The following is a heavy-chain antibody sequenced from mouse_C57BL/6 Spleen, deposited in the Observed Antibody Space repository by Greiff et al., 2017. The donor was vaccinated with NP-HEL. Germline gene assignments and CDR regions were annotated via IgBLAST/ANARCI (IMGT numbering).Heavy chain of an antibody. Sequence: VQLQQSGAELVRPGASVTLSCKASGYTFTDYEMHWVKQTPVHGLEWIRAIDPETGGTAYNQKFKGKAILTADKSSSTAYMELRSLTSEDSAVYYCTRSGYGNYGAYWGQGTLVTVSA. D-gene: IGHD2-1*01. CDR2: IDPETGGT. CDR1: GYTFTDYE. CDR3: TRSGYGNYGAY. J-gene: IGHJ3*01. V-gene: IGHV1-15*01.